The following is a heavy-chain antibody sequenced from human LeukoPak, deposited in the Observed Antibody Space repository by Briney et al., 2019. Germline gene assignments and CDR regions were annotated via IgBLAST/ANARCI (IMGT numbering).Heavy chain of an antibody. CDR1: GYTLTELS. CDR3: ATPDAAYCGGDCYSSFGY. V-gene: IGHV1-24*01. Sequence: ASVKVSCKVSGYTLTELSMHWVRQAPGKGLEWMGGFDPEDGETIYAQKFQGRVTMTEDTSTDTAYMELSSPRSEDTAVYYCATPDAAYCGGDCYSSFGYWGQGTLVTVSS. CDR2: FDPEDGET. J-gene: IGHJ4*02. D-gene: IGHD2-21*02.